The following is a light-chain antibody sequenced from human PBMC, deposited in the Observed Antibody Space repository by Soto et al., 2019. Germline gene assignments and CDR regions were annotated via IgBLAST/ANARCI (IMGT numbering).Light chain of an antibody. V-gene: IGLV2-23*02. J-gene: IGLJ1*01. CDR2: EVT. CDR3: CSYARSSTYV. Sequence: QSVLTQPASVSGSPGQSITISCTGTTSDVGKYNLVSWYQHHPGKAPKLLIFEVTQRPSGVSNRFSGSKSGNTASLTITGLQAEDEADYYCCSYARSSTYVFGTGTKLTVL. CDR1: TSDVGKYNL.